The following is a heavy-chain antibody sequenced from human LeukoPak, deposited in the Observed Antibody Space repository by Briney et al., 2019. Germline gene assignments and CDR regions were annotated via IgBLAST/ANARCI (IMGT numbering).Heavy chain of an antibody. J-gene: IGHJ4*02. CDR1: GFTFSSSW. CDR3: ASVYYYDSSDYYYREDY. D-gene: IGHD3-22*01. Sequence: GGSLRLSCAASGFTFSSSWMHWVRQPPGKGLVWVSRINSDGRSINYADSVKGRFTISRDNAKNTLYLQMNGLRREDTAVYYCASVYYYDSSDYYYREDYWGQGTLVTVSS. V-gene: IGHV3-74*01. CDR2: INSDGRSI.